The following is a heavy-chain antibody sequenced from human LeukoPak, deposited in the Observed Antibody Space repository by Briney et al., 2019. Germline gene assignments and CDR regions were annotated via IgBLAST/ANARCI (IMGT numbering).Heavy chain of an antibody. CDR3: ARDDYDSSGYKFDI. J-gene: IGHJ3*02. V-gene: IGHV3-30*04. Sequence: GGSLRLSCAASGFTFSSYAMHWVRQAPGKGLEWVAVISYDGSNKYYADSVKGRFTISRDNAKNSLYLQMNSLRAEDTAVYYCARDDYDSSGYKFDIWGQGTMVTVSS. CDR1: GFTFSSYA. D-gene: IGHD3-22*01. CDR2: ISYDGSNK.